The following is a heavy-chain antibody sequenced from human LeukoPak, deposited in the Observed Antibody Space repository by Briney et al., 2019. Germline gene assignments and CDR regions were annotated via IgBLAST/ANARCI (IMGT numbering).Heavy chain of an antibody. CDR2: ISSSGHYT. V-gene: IGHV3-11*03. Sequence: PGGSLRLSCAASGFTFSDYYMSWIRQAPGKGLERVSYISSSGHYTNYAGSVKGRFTISRDNAKNSLYLQMNSLRAEDTAVYYCANRYSSGWYRGYYFDYWGQGTLVTVSS. CDR3: ANRYSSGWYRGYYFDY. J-gene: IGHJ4*02. CDR1: GFTFSDYY. D-gene: IGHD6-19*01.